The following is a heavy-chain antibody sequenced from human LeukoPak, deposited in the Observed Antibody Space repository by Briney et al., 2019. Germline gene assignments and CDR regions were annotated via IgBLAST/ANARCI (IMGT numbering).Heavy chain of an antibody. CDR2: IYSGGSA. CDR3: AKVSFGDYDSSGYYRDY. V-gene: IGHV3-53*01. CDR1: GFTVSSNY. Sequence: GGSLRLSCAASGFTVSSNYMSWVRQAPGKGLEWVSVIYSGGSAYNADSVKGRFTISRDNSKNTLFLQMNSLRAEDTAVYYCAKVSFGDYDSSGYYRDYWGQGTLVTVSS. J-gene: IGHJ4*02. D-gene: IGHD3-22*01.